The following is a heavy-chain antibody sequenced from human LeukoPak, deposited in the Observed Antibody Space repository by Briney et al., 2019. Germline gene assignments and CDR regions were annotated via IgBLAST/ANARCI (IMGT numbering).Heavy chain of an antibody. CDR3: ARVHYNAFDI. V-gene: IGHV3-74*01. J-gene: IGHJ3*02. CDR1: GFTFSTYW. D-gene: IGHD3-10*01. Sequence: PGGSLRLSCAASGFTFSTYWMRWVRQVPGKGLVWVPSISSDGSSTHYADSVKGRFTISRDNVKNTLYLQVNSLRAEDTAVYYCARVHYNAFDIWGQGTMVSVCS. CDR2: ISSDGSST.